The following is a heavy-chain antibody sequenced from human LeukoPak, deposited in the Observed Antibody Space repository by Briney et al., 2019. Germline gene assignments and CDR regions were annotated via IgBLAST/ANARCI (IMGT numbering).Heavy chain of an antibody. J-gene: IGHJ4*02. CDR1: GFTFSSHW. D-gene: IGHD3-22*01. CDR2: IKKDVGEK. Sequence: GGSLRLSCAASGFTFSSHWMTWIRQAPGKGLEWVASIKKDVGEKFYVDSVKGRFTISKDNAKNSLYLQMNSLRAEDTAVYYCARDSKYDSTGHAPWGLGTLVTVSS. V-gene: IGHV3-7*01. CDR3: ARDSKYDSTGHAP.